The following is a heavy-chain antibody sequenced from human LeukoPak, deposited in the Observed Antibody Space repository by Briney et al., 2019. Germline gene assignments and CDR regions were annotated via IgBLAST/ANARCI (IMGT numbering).Heavy chain of an antibody. V-gene: IGHV4-30-4*01. D-gene: IGHD3-10*01. CDR3: ARDGRVWYYYGSGSYYPFDY. CDR1: GGSISSGDYY. J-gene: IGHJ4*02. Sequence: PSETLSLTCTVSGGSISSGDYYWSWIRQPPGKGLEWIGYIYYSGSTYYNPSLKSRVTISVDTSKNQFSLKLSSVTAADTAVYYCARDGRVWYYYGSGSYYPFDYWGQGTLVTVSS. CDR2: IYYSGST.